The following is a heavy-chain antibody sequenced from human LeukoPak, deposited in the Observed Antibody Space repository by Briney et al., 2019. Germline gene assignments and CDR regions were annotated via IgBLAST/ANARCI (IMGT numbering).Heavy chain of an antibody. Sequence: GGSLRLSCAASGFTVSSNYMSWVRQAPGKGPEWVSVIYSGGSTYYADSVKGRFTISRDNSKNTLYLQMNSLRAEDTAVYYCARDPGSSSWWGGDYWGQGTLVTVSS. D-gene: IGHD6-6*01. CDR3: ARDPGSSSWWGGDY. CDR1: GFTVSSNY. J-gene: IGHJ4*02. V-gene: IGHV3-66*01. CDR2: IYSGGST.